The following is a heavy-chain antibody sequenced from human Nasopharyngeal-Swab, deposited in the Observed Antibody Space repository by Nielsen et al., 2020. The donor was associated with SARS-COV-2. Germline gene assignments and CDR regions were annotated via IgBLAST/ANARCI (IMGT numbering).Heavy chain of an antibody. V-gene: IGHV3-23*01. CDR3: AKDLTAIRYYFDY. CDR2: ISGGGGST. J-gene: IGHJ4*02. CDR1: GFTFSSYA. Sequence: GGSLRLSCAASGFTFSSYAMSWVRQAPGKGLEWVSAISGGGGSTYYADSVKGRFTISRDNSKNTLYLQMNSLRAEDTAVYYCAKDLTAIRYYFDYWGQGTLVTVSS. D-gene: IGHD2-2*02.